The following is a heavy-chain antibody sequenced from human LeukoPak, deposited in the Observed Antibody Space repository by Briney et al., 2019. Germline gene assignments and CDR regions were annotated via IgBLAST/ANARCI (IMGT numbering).Heavy chain of an antibody. CDR1: GGSISSYY. CDR2: IYYSGRT. J-gene: IGHJ4*02. V-gene: IGHV4-59*01. D-gene: IGHD6-19*01. CDR3: ARDSSSGWYREYYFDY. Sequence: SETLSLTCTVSGGSISSYYWSWIRQPPGKGLEWIGYIYYSGRTTYNPSLKSRVTISVDTSKNQFSLKLSSVTAADTAVYYCARDSSSGWYREYYFDYWGQGTLVTVSS.